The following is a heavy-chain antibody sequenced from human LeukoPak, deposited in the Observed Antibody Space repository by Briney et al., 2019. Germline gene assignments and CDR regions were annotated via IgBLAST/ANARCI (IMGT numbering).Heavy chain of an antibody. CDR1: GFTFSSYG. D-gene: IGHD2-21*02. CDR3: AKLKAEHCYSPIDY. V-gene: IGHV3-23*01. Sequence: GGSLRLSCAASGFTFSSYGMSWVRQAPGKGLEWVSVISASGGSTYYADSVKGRFTISRDTSKSTLYLQVNSLRADDTAVYSCAKLKAEHCYSPIDYWGQGTLVTVSS. J-gene: IGHJ4*02. CDR2: ISASGGST.